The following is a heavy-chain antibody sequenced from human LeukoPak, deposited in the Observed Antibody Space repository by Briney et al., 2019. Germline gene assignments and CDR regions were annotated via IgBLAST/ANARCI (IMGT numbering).Heavy chain of an antibody. CDR3: VSAVTVYGAFDI. D-gene: IGHD2-21*02. Sequence: SETLSLTCPVYGGSFSGYYWSWIRQPPGKGLEWIGEINHSGSTNYNPSLKSRVTISVDTSKNQFSLNLSSVTAADTAVYYCVSAVTVYGAFDIWGQGTIVTVSS. J-gene: IGHJ3*02. V-gene: IGHV4-34*01. CDR2: INHSGST. CDR1: GGSFSGYY.